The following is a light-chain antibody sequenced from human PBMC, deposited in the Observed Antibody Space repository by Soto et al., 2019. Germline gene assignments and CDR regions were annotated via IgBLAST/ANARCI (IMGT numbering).Light chain of an antibody. J-gene: IGLJ2*01. Sequence: QSVLTQPPSASGTPGQRVTISCSGSSSNIGSNYVYWYQQLPGTAPKLLIYRNNQRPSGVSNRFSGSKSGNTASLTISGLQAEDEADYYCSSYTSSSTPYVVFGGGTKVTVL. V-gene: IGLV1-47*01. CDR3: SSYTSSSTPYVV. CDR2: RNN. CDR1: SSNIGSNY.